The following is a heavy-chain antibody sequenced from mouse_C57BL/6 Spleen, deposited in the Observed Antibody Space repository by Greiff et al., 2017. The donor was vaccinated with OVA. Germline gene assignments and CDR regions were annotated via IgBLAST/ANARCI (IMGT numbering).Heavy chain of an antibody. Sequence: EVKLLESGGGLVKPGGSLKLSCAASGFTFSSYAMSWVRQTPEKRLEWVATISDGGSYTYYPDNVKGRFTISRDNAKNNLYLQISHLKSEDTAMYYCARRTWDLYYFDYWGQGTTLTVSS. CDR2: ISDGGSYT. CDR1: GFTFSSYA. CDR3: ARRTWDLYYFDY. V-gene: IGHV5-4*03. J-gene: IGHJ2*01. D-gene: IGHD4-1*01.